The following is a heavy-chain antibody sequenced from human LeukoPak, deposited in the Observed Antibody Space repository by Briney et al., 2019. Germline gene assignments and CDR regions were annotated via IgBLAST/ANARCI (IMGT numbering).Heavy chain of an antibody. CDR3: ARDTGIQLWLYYFDY. V-gene: IGHV3-30*04. CDR1: GFTFSSYA. J-gene: IGHJ4*02. D-gene: IGHD5-18*01. Sequence: GGSLRLSCSASGFTFSSYAMQWVRQAPGKGLEWVAVISYDGSNKYYADSVKDRFTISRDNSKNTLYLQMNSLRAEDTAVYYCARDTGIQLWLYYFDYWGQGTLVTVSS. CDR2: ISYDGSNK.